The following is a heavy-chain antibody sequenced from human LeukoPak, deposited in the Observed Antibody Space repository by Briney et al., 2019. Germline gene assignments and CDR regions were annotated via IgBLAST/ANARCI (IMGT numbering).Heavy chain of an antibody. Sequence: GGSLRLSCAGTGFTFSTYWMHWVRQAPGKGLLWVARINRDGSITDYADSVKGRFTISRDNAKNTLYVHMDSLRAEDTAVYYCVRRTSRTNGYGGDDPYWGQGTLVSVSS. V-gene: IGHV3-74*01. J-gene: IGHJ4*02. CDR1: GFTFSTYW. CDR2: INRDGSIT. CDR3: VRRTSRTNGYGGDDPY. D-gene: IGHD5-12*01.